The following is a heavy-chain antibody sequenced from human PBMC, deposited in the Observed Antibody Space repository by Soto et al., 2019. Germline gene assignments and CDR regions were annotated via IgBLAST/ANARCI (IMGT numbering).Heavy chain of an antibody. CDR3: AREGRYSYGTGLVH. CDR2: IYYSGST. J-gene: IGHJ4*02. V-gene: IGHV4-30-4*01. D-gene: IGHD5-18*01. CDR1: GGSISSGDYY. Sequence: SETLSLTCTVSGGSISSGDYYWSWIRQPPGKGLEWIGYIYYSGSTYYNPSLKSRVTISVDTSKNQFSLKLSSATAADTAVYYCAREGRYSYGTGLVHWGQGTLVTVSS.